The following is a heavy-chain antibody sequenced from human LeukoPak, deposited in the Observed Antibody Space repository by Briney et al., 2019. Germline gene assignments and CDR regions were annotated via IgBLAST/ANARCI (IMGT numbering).Heavy chain of an antibody. Sequence: PGGSLRLSCAASGFTFDDYAMHWVRQAPGKGLEWVSAISGSGGSTYYADSVKGRFTISRDNSKNTLYLQMNSLRAEDTAVYYCAKSARLRYFDWLLSYYYYGMDVWGQGTTVTVSS. V-gene: IGHV3-23*01. J-gene: IGHJ6*02. CDR1: GFTFDDYA. CDR3: AKSARLRYFDWLLSYYYYGMDV. CDR2: ISGSGGST. D-gene: IGHD3-9*01.